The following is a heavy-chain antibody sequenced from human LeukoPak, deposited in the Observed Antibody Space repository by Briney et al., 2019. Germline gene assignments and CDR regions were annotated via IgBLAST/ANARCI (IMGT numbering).Heavy chain of an antibody. Sequence: ASVKVSCKASGYTFTSYVINWVRQATGQGREWMGWMNPNSGNTGYAQKFQGRVTMTRNTSISTAYMELSSLRSEDTAVYYCARGPRGYSYGLGEGYWGQGTLVTVSS. CDR3: ARGPRGYSYGLGEGY. CDR1: GYTFTSYV. V-gene: IGHV1-8*01. CDR2: MNPNSGNT. J-gene: IGHJ4*02. D-gene: IGHD5-18*01.